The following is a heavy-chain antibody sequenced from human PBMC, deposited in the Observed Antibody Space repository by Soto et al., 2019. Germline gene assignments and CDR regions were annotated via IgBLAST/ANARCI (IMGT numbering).Heavy chain of an antibody. D-gene: IGHD5-12*01. CDR2: ISSSSSTI. CDR1: GFTFSSYS. Sequence: GGSLRLSCAASGFTFSSYSMNWVRQAPGKGLEWVSSISSSSSTIYYADSVKGRFTISRDNAKNSLYLQMNSLRAEDTAVYYCAGQSSEWLLFASWGQGTLVTVSS. CDR3: AGQSSEWLLFAS. J-gene: IGHJ4*02. V-gene: IGHV3-48*01.